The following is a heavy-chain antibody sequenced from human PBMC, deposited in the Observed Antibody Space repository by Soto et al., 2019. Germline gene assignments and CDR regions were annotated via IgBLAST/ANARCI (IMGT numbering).Heavy chain of an antibody. Sequence: SATLSLTCTVSGGSISSGDDCWIWNSQPPGNGLEWILDIYYSGSSHYNPSLKSRVTISVDTSKNQFSLKLRSVTAADTAVYYCAREAPGYCSGGSCYQTTVTTYYFDYWGQGTLVTVSS. CDR1: GGSISSGDDC. CDR3: AREAPGYCSGGSCYQTTVTTYYFDY. CDR2: IYYSGSS. D-gene: IGHD2-15*01. V-gene: IGHV4-30-4*01. J-gene: IGHJ4*02.